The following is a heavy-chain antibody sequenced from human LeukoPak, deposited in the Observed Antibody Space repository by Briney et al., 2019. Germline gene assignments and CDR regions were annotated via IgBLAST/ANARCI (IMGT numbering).Heavy chain of an antibody. V-gene: IGHV3-11*03. D-gene: IGHD4-23*01. CDR1: GFTFSDYY. CDR3: ARYGGNGVDY. CDR2: ISSSSGYT. Sequence: PGGSVRLSCAASGFTFSDYYMSWIRQAPGKGLEWVSYISSSSGYTDYADSVKGRITISRDNAKNSLYLQMNSLRAEDTAVYYCARYGGNGVDYWGQGTLVTVS. J-gene: IGHJ4*02.